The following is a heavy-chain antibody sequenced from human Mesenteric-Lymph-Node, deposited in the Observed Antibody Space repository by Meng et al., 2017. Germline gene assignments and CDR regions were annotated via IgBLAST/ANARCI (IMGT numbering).Heavy chain of an antibody. CDR3: LKGGWGKTLDV. V-gene: IGHV3-21*04. J-gene: IGHJ3*01. D-gene: IGHD3-10*01. CDR2: ISSSSSYI. Sequence: GESLKISCAASGFTFSSYSMNWVRQAPGKGLERVSSISSSSSYIYYADSVKGRFTVSRDNSKSVLTLQVSSLRVEDTAEYFCLKGGWGKTLDVWGQGTMVTVSS. CDR1: GFTFSSYS.